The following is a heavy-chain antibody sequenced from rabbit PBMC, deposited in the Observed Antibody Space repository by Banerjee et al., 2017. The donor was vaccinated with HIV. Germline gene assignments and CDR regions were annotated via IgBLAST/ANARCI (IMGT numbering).Heavy chain of an antibody. V-gene: IGHV1S40*01. Sequence: QSLEESGGDLVKPGASLTLTCKASGFDLSSGYYMCWVRQAPGKGLEWIGCISTGDGSTYYASWVNGRFSISKSPSTTVTLQMTSLTAADTATYFCARRYDGSSQTNLWGPGTLVTVS. CDR1: GFDLSSGYY. CDR3: ARRYDGSSQTNL. CDR2: ISTGDGST. J-gene: IGHJ4*01. D-gene: IGHD8-1*01.